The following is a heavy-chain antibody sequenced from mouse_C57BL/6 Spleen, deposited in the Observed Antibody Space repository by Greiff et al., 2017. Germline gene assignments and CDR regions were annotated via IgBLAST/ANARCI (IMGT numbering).Heavy chain of an antibody. V-gene: IGHV1-61*01. D-gene: IGHD2-4*01. CDR2: IYPSDSET. Sequence: QVQLQQPGAELVRPGSSVKLSCKASGYTFTSYWMDWVKQRPGQGLEWIGNIYPSDSETHYNQKFKDKATLTVDKSSSTAYMQLSSLTSEDSAVYYCASEGLRRGFAYWGQGTLVTVSA. CDR1: GYTFTSYW. J-gene: IGHJ3*01. CDR3: ASEGLRRGFAY.